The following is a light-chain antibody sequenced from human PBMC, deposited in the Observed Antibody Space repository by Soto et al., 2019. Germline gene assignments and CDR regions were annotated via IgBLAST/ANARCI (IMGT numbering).Light chain of an antibody. CDR2: WAS. V-gene: IGKV4-1*01. J-gene: IGKJ2*01. CDR3: QQYYTPAPT. Sequence: DIVMTQSPDSLAVSLGGRATINCKSSQSVLHSSTGKSYLTWYQQKPGQPPKLLISWASTRESGVPDRFSGSGSGTEFTLTISSLQPEDVAVYFCQQYYTPAPTFGQGTKLEIK. CDR1: QSVLHSSTGKSY.